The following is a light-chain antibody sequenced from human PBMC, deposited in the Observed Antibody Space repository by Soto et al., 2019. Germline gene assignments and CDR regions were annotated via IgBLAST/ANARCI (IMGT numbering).Light chain of an antibody. CDR1: SSDGDDYKD. CDR3: SSYTSTSTV. J-gene: IGLJ1*01. V-gene: IGLV2-14*01. CDR2: EVT. Sequence: QSALTQPASVSGSPGQSITISCTGISSDGDDYKDVSWYQQHPGKAPKLMIYEVTYRPSGVSNRFSGSKSGNMASLTISGLQAEDEADYYCSSYTSTSTVFGTGTKLTVL.